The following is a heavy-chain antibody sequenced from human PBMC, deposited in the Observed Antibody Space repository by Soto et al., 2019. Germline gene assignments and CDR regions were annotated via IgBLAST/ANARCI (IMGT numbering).Heavy chain of an antibody. Sequence: SVKVSCKASGGTFSSYAISWVRQAPGQGLEWMGGIIPIFGTANYAQKFQGRVTITADESTSTAYMELSSLRSEDTAVYYCARDRDMVRGVMSDYWGQGTLVTVS. V-gene: IGHV1-69*13. J-gene: IGHJ4*02. CDR1: GGTFSSYA. D-gene: IGHD3-10*01. CDR2: IIPIFGTA. CDR3: ARDRDMVRGVMSDY.